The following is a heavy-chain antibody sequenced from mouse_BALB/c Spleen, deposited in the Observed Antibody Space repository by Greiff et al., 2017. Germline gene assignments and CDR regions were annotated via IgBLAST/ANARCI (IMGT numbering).Heavy chain of an antibody. Sequence: LQQPGSELVRPGASVKLSCKASGYTFTSYWMHWVKQRHGQGLEWIGNIYPGSGSTNYDEKFKSKVTLTVDTSSSTAYMHLSSLTSEDSAVYYCTRKAYYRYEGYFDYWGQGTTLTVSS. J-gene: IGHJ2*01. CDR2: IYPGSGST. D-gene: IGHD2-14*01. CDR1: GYTFTSYW. CDR3: TRKAYYRYEGYFDY. V-gene: IGHV1S22*01.